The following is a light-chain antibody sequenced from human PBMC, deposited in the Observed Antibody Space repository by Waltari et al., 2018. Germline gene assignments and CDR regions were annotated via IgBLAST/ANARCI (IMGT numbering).Light chain of an antibody. CDR2: DTS. V-gene: IGKV3-11*01. Sequence: EIVLTQSPATLSLSPGERATLSCRASQSVSSSLVWYQQKPGQAPRLLIYDTSNRAIGIPARFSGSGSGTDFTLTISSLEPEDFAFYYCQQRSTFGQGSRLEIQ. CDR3: QQRST. CDR1: QSVSSS. J-gene: IGKJ5*01.